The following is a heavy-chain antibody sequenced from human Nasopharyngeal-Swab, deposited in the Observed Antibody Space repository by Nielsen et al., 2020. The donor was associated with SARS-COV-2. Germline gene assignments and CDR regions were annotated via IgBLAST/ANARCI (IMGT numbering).Heavy chain of an antibody. Sequence: SLKISCAASGFTFDDYAMHWVRQAPGKGPEWVSGISWNSGSIGYADSVKGRFTISRDNAKNSLYLQMNSLRAEDTALYYCAKATNYYDSSGYYYALGYYFDYWGQGTLVTVSS. J-gene: IGHJ4*02. D-gene: IGHD3-22*01. CDR2: ISWNSGSI. V-gene: IGHV3-9*01. CDR1: GFTFDDYA. CDR3: AKATNYYDSSGYYYALGYYFDY.